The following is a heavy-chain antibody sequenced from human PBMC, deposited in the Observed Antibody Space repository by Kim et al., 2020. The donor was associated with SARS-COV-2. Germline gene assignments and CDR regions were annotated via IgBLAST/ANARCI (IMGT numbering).Heavy chain of an antibody. Sequence: SETLSLTCTVSGGSIISTSYYWGWIRQPPGEKMEWIGSMYYTGSTYYNPSLKSRVALSVDTSRNQFSLKLTSVSAAATAVYYCARSWVWEFFPGCFDPWG. CDR2: MYYTGST. CDR3: ARSWVWEFFPGCFDP. J-gene: IGHJ5*02. D-gene: IGHD3-3*01. V-gene: IGHV4-39*01. CDR1: GGSIISTSYY.